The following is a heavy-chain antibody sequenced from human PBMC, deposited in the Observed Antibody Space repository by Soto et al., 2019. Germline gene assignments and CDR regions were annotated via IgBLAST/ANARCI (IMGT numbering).Heavy chain of an antibody. J-gene: IGHJ5*02. Sequence: SQTLSLTCAISGDSVSSNTAAWNWIRSSPSRGLEWLGRTYYRSNWRHDYADSVKGRFTISRDNSKNSLYLQMNSLRTEDTALYYCARGHVFSSSSSDWFDPWGQGTLVTVSS. CDR1: GDSVSSNTAA. CDR2: TYYRSNWRH. CDR3: ARGHVFSSSSSDWFDP. D-gene: IGHD6-6*01. V-gene: IGHV6-1*01.